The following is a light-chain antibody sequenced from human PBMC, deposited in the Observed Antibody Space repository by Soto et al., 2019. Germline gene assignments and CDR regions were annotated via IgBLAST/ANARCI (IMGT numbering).Light chain of an antibody. CDR1: RSDVGDYNY. J-gene: IGLJ3*02. Sequence: QSVLTQPRSVSGSPGQSVTISCTGTRSDVGDYNYVSWYQQYPGKAPKLVIYDVSKRPSGVPDRFSGSKSGNTASLTISGLQAEDEADYYCCSFAGSYTFWVFGGGTKVTVL. V-gene: IGLV2-11*01. CDR3: CSFAGSYTFWV. CDR2: DVS.